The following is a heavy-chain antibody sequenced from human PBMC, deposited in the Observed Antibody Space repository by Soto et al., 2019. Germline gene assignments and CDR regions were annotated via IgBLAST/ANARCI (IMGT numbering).Heavy chain of an antibody. CDR2: IDPSDSYT. Sequence: PGESLKISCKGSGYSFTIYCISWVLQMPGKGLEWMGRIDPSDSYTNYSPSFQGHVTISADKSISTAYLQWSSLKASDTAMYYCAREMGATTSALYSWGQGTLVTVSS. V-gene: IGHV5-10-1*01. CDR3: AREMGATTSALYS. D-gene: IGHD1-26*01. J-gene: IGHJ4*02. CDR1: GYSFTIYC.